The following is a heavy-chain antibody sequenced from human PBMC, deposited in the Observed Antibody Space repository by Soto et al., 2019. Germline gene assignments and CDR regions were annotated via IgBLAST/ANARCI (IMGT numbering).Heavy chain of an antibody. V-gene: IGHV3-15*07. D-gene: IGHD3-22*01. CDR1: GFTFSNAW. J-gene: IGHJ4*02. CDR2: IKSKTDGGTT. CDR3: TTDSNYYDSSGYYSSRTFDY. Sequence: GGSLRLSCAASGFTFSNAWMNWVRQAPGKGLEWVGRIKSKTDGGTTDYAAPVKGRFTISRDDSKNTLYLQMNSLKTEDTAVYYCTTDSNYYDSSGYYSSRTFDYWGQGTLVTVSS.